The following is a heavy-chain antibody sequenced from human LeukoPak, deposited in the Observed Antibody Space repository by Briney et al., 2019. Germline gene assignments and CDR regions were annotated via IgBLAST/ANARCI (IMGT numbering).Heavy chain of an antibody. J-gene: IGHJ4*02. CDR1: GFTFSSYG. CDR3: AKDPLWFGESFGSDY. CDR2: VRYDGSNK. D-gene: IGHD3-10*01. Sequence: GGSLRLSCAASGFTFSSYGMHWVRQAPGKGLEWVAFVRYDGSNKYYADSVKGRFTISRDNSKNTLYLQMNSLRAEDTAVYYCAKDPLWFGESFGSDYWGQGTLVTVSS. V-gene: IGHV3-30*02.